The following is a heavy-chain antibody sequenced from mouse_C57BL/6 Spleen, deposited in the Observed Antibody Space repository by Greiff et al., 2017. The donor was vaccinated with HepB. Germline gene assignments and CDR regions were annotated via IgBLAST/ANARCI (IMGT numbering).Heavy chain of an antibody. CDR1: GYTFTSYW. D-gene: IGHD2-3*01. J-gene: IGHJ2*01. CDR3: ARGVGYYVGFDY. Sequence: VQLQQSGTELVKPGASVKLSCKASGYTFTSYWMHWVKQRPGQGLEWIGNINPSNGGTNYNEKFKSKATLTVDKSSSTAYMQLSSLTSEDSAVYYCARGVGYYVGFDYWGQGTTLTVSS. V-gene: IGHV1-53*01. CDR2: INPSNGGT.